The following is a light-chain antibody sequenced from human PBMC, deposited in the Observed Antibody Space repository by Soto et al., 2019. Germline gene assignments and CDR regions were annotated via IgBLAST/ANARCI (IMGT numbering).Light chain of an antibody. V-gene: IGLV1-51*01. CDR3: GAWDSSLSAGV. CDR1: RSNIGGGY. Sequence: QSVLTQPPSVSGTPGQRVSISCTGSRSNIGGGYDVHWYLQLPGTAPKLLIYDNTKRPSGIPDRFSGSKSGTSATLGITGLQTGDEADYYCGAWDSSLSAGVFGGGTKLTVL. J-gene: IGLJ3*02. CDR2: DNT.